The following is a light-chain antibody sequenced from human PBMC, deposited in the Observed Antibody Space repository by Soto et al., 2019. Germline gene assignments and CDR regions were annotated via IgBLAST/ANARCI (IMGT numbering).Light chain of an antibody. CDR3: GTWDGSLSAVV. CDR1: SSNIGNNY. Sequence: QSVLTQPPSVSVAPGQKVTISCSGSSSNIGNNYVSWYQQLPGTAPKLLIYDNNKRPSGIPDRFSGSKSGTSATLGITGLQTGDEADYYCGTWDGSLSAVVFGGGTKLTVL. J-gene: IGLJ2*01. CDR2: DNN. V-gene: IGLV1-51*01.